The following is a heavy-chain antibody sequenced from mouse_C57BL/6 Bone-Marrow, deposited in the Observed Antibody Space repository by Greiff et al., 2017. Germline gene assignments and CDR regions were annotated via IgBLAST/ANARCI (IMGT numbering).Heavy chain of an antibody. CDR1: GYTFTSYW. J-gene: IGHJ3*01. CDR2: IDPSDSYT. V-gene: IGHV1-69*01. Sequence: QVQLQQPGAELVMPGASVKLSCKASGYTFTSYWMHWVKQRPGQGLEWIGEIDPSDSYTNYNQKFKGKSTLTVDKSSSTAYMQLSSLTSEDSAVYYCARTPYYYSNYPAWFAYWGQGTLVTVSA. CDR3: ARTPYYYSNYPAWFAY. D-gene: IGHD2-5*01.